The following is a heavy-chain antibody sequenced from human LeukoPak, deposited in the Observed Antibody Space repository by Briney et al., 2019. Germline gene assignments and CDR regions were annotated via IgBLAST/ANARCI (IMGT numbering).Heavy chain of an antibody. CDR3: AREYYDFWNGKPTYFDY. CDR2: IYTSGST. J-gene: IGHJ4*02. D-gene: IGHD3-3*01. V-gene: IGHV4-61*02. CDR1: GGSISSGSYY. Sequence: PSETLSLTCTVSGGSISSGSYYWSWIRQPAGKGLEWIGRIYTSGSTNYNPSLKSRVTISVDTSKNQFSLKLSSVTAADTAVYYCAREYYDFWNGKPTYFDYWGQGTLVTVSS.